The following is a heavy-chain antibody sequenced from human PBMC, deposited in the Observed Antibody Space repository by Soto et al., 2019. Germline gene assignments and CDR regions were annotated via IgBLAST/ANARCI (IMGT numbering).Heavy chain of an antibody. V-gene: IGHV4-4*07. CDR2: IYTSGST. D-gene: IGHD3-3*01. Sequence: SETLSLTFTVSGGSISSYYWSWIRQPALNVLEWIGRIYTSGSTNYNPSLTSRVTMSVDTSKNQFSLKLSSVTAADTAVYYCARGGIHDFWSGSYNTYYYGMDVWGQGTTVPVSS. J-gene: IGHJ6*01. CDR3: ARGGIHDFWSGSYNTYYYGMDV. CDR1: GGSISSYY.